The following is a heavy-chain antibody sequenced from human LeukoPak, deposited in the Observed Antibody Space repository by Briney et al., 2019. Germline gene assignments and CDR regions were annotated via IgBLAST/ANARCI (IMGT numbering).Heavy chain of an antibody. CDR3: ARLGGTPYYYDSSGYYDTSDDAFDI. CDR1: GFTFSSYA. J-gene: IGHJ3*02. V-gene: IGHV3-30-3*01. Sequence: GRSLRLSCAASGFTFSSYAMHWVRQAPGKGLEWVAVISYDGSNKYYADSVKGRFTISRDNSKNTLYLQMNSLRAEDTAVYYCARLGGTPYYYDSSGYYDTSDDAFDIWGQGTMVTVSS. CDR2: ISYDGSNK. D-gene: IGHD3-22*01.